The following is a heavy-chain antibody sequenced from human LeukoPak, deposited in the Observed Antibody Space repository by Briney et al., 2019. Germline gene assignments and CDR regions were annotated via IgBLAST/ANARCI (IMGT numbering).Heavy chain of an antibody. CDR2: IYPGDSDT. Sequence: GESLKISCKGSGYSFTSYWIGWVRQMPGKGLEWMGIIYPGDSDTRYSPSFQGQVTISADKSISTAYLQRSSLKASDTAMYYCARQRDYYYDSSGYYPFDYWGQGTLVTVSS. CDR3: ARQRDYYYDSSGYYPFDY. CDR1: GYSFTSYW. V-gene: IGHV5-51*01. J-gene: IGHJ4*02. D-gene: IGHD3-22*01.